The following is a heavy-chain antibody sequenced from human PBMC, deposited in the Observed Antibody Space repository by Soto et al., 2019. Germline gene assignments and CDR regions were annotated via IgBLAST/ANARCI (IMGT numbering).Heavy chain of an antibody. V-gene: IGHV1-69*13. CDR1: GGTFSSYA. J-gene: IGHJ5*02. Sequence: ASVKVSCKASGGTFSSYAISWVRQAPGQGLEWMGGIIPIFGTANFAQKFQGRVTITADESTSTAYMELSSLRSEDTAVYYCARVTTVTKYWFDPWGQGTLVTVSS. CDR2: IIPIFGTA. D-gene: IGHD4-17*01. CDR3: ARVTTVTKYWFDP.